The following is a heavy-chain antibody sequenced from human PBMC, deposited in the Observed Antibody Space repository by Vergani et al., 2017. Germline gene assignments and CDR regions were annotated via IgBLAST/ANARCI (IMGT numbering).Heavy chain of an antibody. CDR3: ARENCSSTSCYPYWFDP. D-gene: IGHD2-2*01. CDR1: GGTFSSYA. V-gene: IGHV1-69*01. Sequence: QVQLVQSGAEVKKPGSSVKVSCKASGGTFSSYAISWVRQAPGQGLEWMGGIIPIFGTANYAQKLQGRVTITADESTSTAYMELSSLRSEDTAVYYCARENCSSTSCYPYWFDPWGQGTLVTVSS. CDR2: IIPIFGTA. J-gene: IGHJ5*02.